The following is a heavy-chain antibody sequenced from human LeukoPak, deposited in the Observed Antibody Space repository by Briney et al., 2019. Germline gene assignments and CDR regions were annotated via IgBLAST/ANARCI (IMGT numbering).Heavy chain of an antibody. CDR2: MWYDGSNK. CDR3: ARVYCSSTSCYPIDY. Sequence: GGSLRLSCAASGFTFRSYGMHWVRQAPGKGLEWVAVMWYDGSNKYYADSVKGRFTISRDNSKNTLYLQMNSLRAEDTAVYYCARVYCSSTSCYPIDYWGQGTLVTVSS. V-gene: IGHV3-33*01. D-gene: IGHD2-2*01. J-gene: IGHJ4*02. CDR1: GFTFRSYG.